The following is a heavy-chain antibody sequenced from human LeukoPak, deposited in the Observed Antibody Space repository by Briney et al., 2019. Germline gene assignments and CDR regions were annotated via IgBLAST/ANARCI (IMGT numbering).Heavy chain of an antibody. D-gene: IGHD3-22*01. Sequence: ASVKVSCKASGYTFTGYYMHWVRQAPGQGLEWMGWINPNSGGKNYAQKFQGRVTMTRDTSISTAYMELSRLRSDDTAVYYCAMLGYDSSGYYHGAFDYWGQGTLVTVSS. CDR1: GYTFTGYY. CDR2: INPNSGGK. V-gene: IGHV1-2*02. J-gene: IGHJ4*02. CDR3: AMLGYDSSGYYHGAFDY.